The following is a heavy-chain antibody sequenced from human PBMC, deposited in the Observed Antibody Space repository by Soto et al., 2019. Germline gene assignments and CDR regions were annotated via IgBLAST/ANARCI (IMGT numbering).Heavy chain of an antibody. D-gene: IGHD6-19*01. CDR2: IYWDDDK. Sequence: SGPTLVNPTQTLTLTCTFSGFSLSTGGVGVGWVLQPPGKALEWLAFIYWDDDKRYNPSLKTRLTITKDTSKNLVVLIMTDMDHGEQDTSSCAHTLPGSSTGWERGIFDYWGQGPLVNASS. CDR1: GFSLSTGGVG. J-gene: IGHJ4*02. CDR3: AHTLPGSSTGWERGIFDY. V-gene: IGHV2-5*02.